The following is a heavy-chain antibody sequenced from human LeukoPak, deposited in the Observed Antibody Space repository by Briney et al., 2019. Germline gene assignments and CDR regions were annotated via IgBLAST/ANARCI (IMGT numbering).Heavy chain of an antibody. Sequence: ASVKVSCKASGYTSTGYYMHWVRQAPGQGLEWMGWINPNSGGTNYAQKFQGRVTMTRDTSISTAYMELSRLRSDDTAVYYCAREMPIAAAGSAEYFQHWGQGTLVTVSS. V-gene: IGHV1-2*02. CDR2: INPNSGGT. J-gene: IGHJ1*01. CDR3: AREMPIAAAGSAEYFQH. CDR1: GYTSTGYY. D-gene: IGHD6-13*01.